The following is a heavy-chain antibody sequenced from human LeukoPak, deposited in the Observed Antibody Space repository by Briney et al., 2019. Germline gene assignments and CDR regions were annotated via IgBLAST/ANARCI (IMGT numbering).Heavy chain of an antibody. J-gene: IGHJ4*02. CDR2: IYSGGST. CDR3: AREVRYCSSTSCKYYFDY. CDR1: GFIFSDYY. V-gene: IGHV3-53*01. D-gene: IGHD2-2*01. Sequence: GGSLRLSCAASGFIFSDYYMSWVRQAPGKGREWVSVIYSGGSTYYADSVKGRFTISRDNSKNTLYLQMNSLRAEDTAVYYCAREVRYCSSTSCKYYFDYWGQGTLVTVSS.